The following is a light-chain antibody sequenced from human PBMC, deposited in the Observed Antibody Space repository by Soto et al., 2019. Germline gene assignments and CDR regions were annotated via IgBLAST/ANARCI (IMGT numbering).Light chain of an antibody. V-gene: IGLV2-8*01. J-gene: IGLJ1*01. CDR1: GSDIGGYNY. Sequence: QSALTQPPSASGSPGQSVTISCTGTGSDIGGYNYVSWYQQHPGKAPKLMIYEVSKRPSGVPDRFSGSKSGNTASLTVSGLQAEDEADYSCCSYAGSTNSLDVFGTGTKLTVL. CDR2: EVS. CDR3: CSYAGSTNSLDV.